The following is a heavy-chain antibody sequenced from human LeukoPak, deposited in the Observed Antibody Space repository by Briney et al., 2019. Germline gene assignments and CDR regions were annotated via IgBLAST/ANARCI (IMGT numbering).Heavy chain of an antibody. V-gene: IGHV3-30*02. CDR3: AKDLGELPYNDAFDI. CDR2: IRYDGSNK. J-gene: IGHJ3*02. CDR1: GFTFSSYG. D-gene: IGHD1-26*01. Sequence: GGSLRLSCAASGFTFSSYGMHWVRQAPGKGLEWVAFIRYDGSNKYYADSVKGRFTISRDNSKNTLYLQMNSLRAEDTAVYYCAKDLGELPYNDAFDIWGQGTMVSVSS.